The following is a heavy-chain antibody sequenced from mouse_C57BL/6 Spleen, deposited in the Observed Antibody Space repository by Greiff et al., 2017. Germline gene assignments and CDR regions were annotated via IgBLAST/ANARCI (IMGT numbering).Heavy chain of an antibody. CDR2: IDPSDSYT. V-gene: IGHV1-69*01. J-gene: IGHJ4*01. CDR3: ARSPPITTVVATDAMDD. Sequence: QVQLQQPGAELVMPGASVKLSCKASGYTFTSYWMHWVKQRPGQGLEWIGEIDPSDSYTNYNQKFKGKSTLTVDKSSSTAYMQLSSLTSEDSAVYYCARSPPITTVVATDAMDDWGQGTSVTVSS. D-gene: IGHD1-1*01. CDR1: GYTFTSYW.